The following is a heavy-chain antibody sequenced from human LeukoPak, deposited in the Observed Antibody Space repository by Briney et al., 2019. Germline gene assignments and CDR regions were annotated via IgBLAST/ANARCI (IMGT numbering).Heavy chain of an antibody. CDR1: GFTFSSYG. Sequence: GGSLRLSCAASGFTFSSYGMHWVRQAPGKGLEWVAFIRYDGSNKYYADSVKGRFTISRDNSKNTLYLQMNSLRAEDTAVYYCARVGCSSTSCYGAFDYWGQGTLVTVSS. CDR2: IRYDGSNK. V-gene: IGHV3-30*02. J-gene: IGHJ4*02. D-gene: IGHD2-2*01. CDR3: ARVGCSSTSCYGAFDY.